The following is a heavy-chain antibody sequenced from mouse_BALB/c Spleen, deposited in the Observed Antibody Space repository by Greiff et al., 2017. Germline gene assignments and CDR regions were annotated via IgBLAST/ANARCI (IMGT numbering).Heavy chain of an antibody. Sequence: SGAELVKPGASVKLSCTASGFNIKDTYMHWVKQRPEQGLEWIGRIDPANGNTKYDPKFQGKATITADTSSNTAYLQLSSLTSEDTAVYYCARASYYYGSSYGWFAYWGQGTLVTVSA. CDR1: GFNIKDTY. J-gene: IGHJ3*01. CDR3: ARASYYYGSSYGWFAY. CDR2: IDPANGNT. D-gene: IGHD1-1*01. V-gene: IGHV14-3*02.